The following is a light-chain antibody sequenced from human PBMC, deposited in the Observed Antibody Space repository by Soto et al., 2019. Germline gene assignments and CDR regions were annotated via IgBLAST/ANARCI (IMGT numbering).Light chain of an antibody. V-gene: IGKV3-11*01. J-gene: IGKJ5*01. Sequence: EIVLTQSPATLSLSPGERATLSCRASQSVSSYLAWHQQKPGQAPRLLIYDASNRATGIPARFSGSGSGTDFTLTISSLEPEDFAFYYCQQRSNWSPITFGQGTRLEIK. CDR2: DAS. CDR1: QSVSSY. CDR3: QQRSNWSPIT.